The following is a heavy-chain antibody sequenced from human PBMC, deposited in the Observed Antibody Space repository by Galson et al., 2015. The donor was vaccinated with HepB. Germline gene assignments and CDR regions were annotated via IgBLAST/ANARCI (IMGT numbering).Heavy chain of an antibody. D-gene: IGHD3-22*01. CDR3: ATGYDNFFDF. J-gene: IGHJ4*02. CDR2: FDPENGET. CDR1: EYTLTELS. V-gene: IGHV1-24*01. Sequence: SVKVSCKVSEYTLTELSIHWVRQAPGKGLEWMGGFDPENGETVYAQKFQGRVTMTEETSTDTAYMELSSLRSEDTAVYYCATGYDNFFDFWGQGTLVTVSS.